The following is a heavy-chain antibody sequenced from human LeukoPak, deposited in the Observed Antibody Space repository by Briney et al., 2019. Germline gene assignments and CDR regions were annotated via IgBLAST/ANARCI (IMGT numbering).Heavy chain of an antibody. D-gene: IGHD3-9*01. CDR1: GYTFTSYG. J-gene: IGHJ5*02. Sequence: VASVKVSCKASGYTFTSYGINWVRQAPGQGLEWMGWINANTGNPTYAQGFTGRFVFSVDTSVTTAYLHVSSPKAEDTAVYYCARSPIRYFDWLLSDNWFDPWGQGTLVTVSS. CDR3: ARSPIRYFDWLLSDNWFDP. V-gene: IGHV7-4-1*02. CDR2: INANTGNP.